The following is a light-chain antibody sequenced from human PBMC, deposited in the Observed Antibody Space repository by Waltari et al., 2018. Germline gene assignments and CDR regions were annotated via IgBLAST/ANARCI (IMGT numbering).Light chain of an antibody. CDR3: ATWDANLNGVV. V-gene: IGLV1-44*01. J-gene: IGLJ2*01. CDR1: SSNIACNS. Sequence: QSVLTQPPSVSGTPGQRVTISCSGSSSNIACNSVNWYQQVPGKAPKLLIYNYRQRPSGVSDRFSGTKSDSSASLAISGLRSEDEAHYYGATWDANLNGVVFGGGTKLTVL. CDR2: NYR.